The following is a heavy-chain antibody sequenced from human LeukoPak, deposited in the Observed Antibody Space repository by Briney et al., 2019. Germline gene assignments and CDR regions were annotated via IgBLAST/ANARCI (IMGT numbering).Heavy chain of an antibody. CDR3: ARDLGLYDYGGNIDY. V-gene: IGHV3-48*04. J-gene: IGHJ4*02. CDR2: ISGSSRTM. Sequence: GGSLRLSCAASGFTFSSYSMHWIRQAPGKGLGWVSYISGSSRTMYYVDSVKGRFTISRDNAKNSLYLQMNSLRAGDTAVYYCARDLGLYDYGGNIDYWGQGTLVTVSS. CDR1: GFTFSSYS. D-gene: IGHD4-23*01.